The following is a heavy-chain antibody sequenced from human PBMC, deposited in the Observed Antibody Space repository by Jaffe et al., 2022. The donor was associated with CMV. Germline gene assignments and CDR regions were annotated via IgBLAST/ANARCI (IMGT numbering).Heavy chain of an antibody. CDR2: IIPIFGTA. D-gene: IGHD3-3*01. CDR1: GGTFSSYA. Sequence: QVQLVQSGAEVKKPGSSVKVSCKASGGTFSSYAISWVRQAPGQGLEWMGGIIPIFGTANYAQKFQGRVTITADESTSTAYMELSSLRSEDTAVYYCARAQPRPIFGVAPDAFDIWGQGTMVTVSS. V-gene: IGHV1-69*01. J-gene: IGHJ3*02. CDR3: ARAQPRPIFGVAPDAFDI.